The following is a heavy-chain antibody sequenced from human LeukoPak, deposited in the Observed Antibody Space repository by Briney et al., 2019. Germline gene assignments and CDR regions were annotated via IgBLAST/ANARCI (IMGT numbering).Heavy chain of an antibody. CDR2: INHSGST. Sequence: PSETLSLACAVYGGSFSGYYWSWIRQPPGKGLEWIGEINHSGSTNYNPSLKSRVTISVDTSKNLFSLKLSSVTAADTAAYYCARVQKLRYFDWFPVGSPGYMDVWGKGTTVTISS. D-gene: IGHD3-9*01. J-gene: IGHJ6*03. CDR1: GGSFSGYY. V-gene: IGHV4-34*01. CDR3: ARVQKLRYFDWFPVGSPGYMDV.